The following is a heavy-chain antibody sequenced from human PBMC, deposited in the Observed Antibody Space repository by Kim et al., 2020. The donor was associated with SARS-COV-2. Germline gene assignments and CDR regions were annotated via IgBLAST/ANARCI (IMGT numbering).Heavy chain of an antibody. CDR1: GFTFSSYG. CDR2: ISYDGSNK. D-gene: IGHD3-3*01. V-gene: IGHV3-30*18. CDR3: AKGAYDFWSGYPYY. J-gene: IGHJ4*02. Sequence: GGSLRLSCAASGFTFSSYGMHWVRQAPGKGLEWVAVISYDGSNKYYADSVKGRFTISRDNSKNTLYLQMNSLRAEDTAVYYCAKGAYDFWSGYPYYWGQG.